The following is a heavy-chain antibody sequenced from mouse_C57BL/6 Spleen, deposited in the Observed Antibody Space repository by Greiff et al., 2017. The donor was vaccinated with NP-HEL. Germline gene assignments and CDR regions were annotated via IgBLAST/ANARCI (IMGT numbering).Heavy chain of an antibody. CDR3: ARSIRYYFDY. Sequence: VQLKESGGGLVQPGGSLSLSCAASGFTFTDYYMSWVRQPPGKALEWLGFIRNKTNGYTTEYSASVKGRFTISRDNSQSILYLQMNALRAEDRATYYCARSIRYYFDYWGQGTTLTVSS. CDR2: IRNKTNGYTT. D-gene: IGHD1-1*01. J-gene: IGHJ2*01. CDR1: GFTFTDYY. V-gene: IGHV7-3*01.